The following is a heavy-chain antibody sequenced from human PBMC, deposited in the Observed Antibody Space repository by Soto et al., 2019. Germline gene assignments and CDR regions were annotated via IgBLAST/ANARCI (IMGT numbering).Heavy chain of an antibody. V-gene: IGHV4-59*01. Sequence: SETLSLTCTVSGESISSYYWSWIRQPAGKGLEWIGYISYTGSANYNASLKSRLTISVDTSKNQFSLKLSSVTAADTALYYCARVNYGDYYYGMDVWGQGTTVTVSS. D-gene: IGHD4-17*01. CDR3: ARVNYGDYYYGMDV. CDR1: GESISSYY. J-gene: IGHJ6*02. CDR2: ISYTGSA.